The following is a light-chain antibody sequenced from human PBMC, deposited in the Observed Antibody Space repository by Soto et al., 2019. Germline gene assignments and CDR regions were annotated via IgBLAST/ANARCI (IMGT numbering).Light chain of an antibody. J-gene: IGLJ1*01. CDR2: EVN. Sequence: QSALTQPASVSGSPGQSITISCTGTSSDVGGYNYVSWYQQHPGKAPKLMIYEVNNRPSGVSIRFSGSKSGNTASLIISGLQAEDEADYYCSSYTSTSTYVFGTGTKVTVL. CDR3: SSYTSTSTYV. CDR1: SSDVGGYNY. V-gene: IGLV2-14*01.